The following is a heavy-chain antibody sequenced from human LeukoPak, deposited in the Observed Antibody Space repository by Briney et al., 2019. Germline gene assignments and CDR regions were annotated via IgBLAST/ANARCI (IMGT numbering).Heavy chain of an antibody. CDR1: GFTFSSFW. V-gene: IGHV3-74*01. Sequence: GGSLRLSCAASGFTFSSFWMHWVRQVPGKGLVWVSRVNSDGTSTTYADSVKGRFTISRDNAKNTLYLQMTSLTTVDTAVYYCAAPGNGASGPFDFWGQGTLVTVSS. CDR2: VNSDGTST. D-gene: IGHD3-10*01. CDR3: AAPGNGASGPFDF. J-gene: IGHJ4*02.